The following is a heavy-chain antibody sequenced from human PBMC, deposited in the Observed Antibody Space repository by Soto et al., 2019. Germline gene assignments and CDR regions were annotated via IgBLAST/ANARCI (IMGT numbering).Heavy chain of an antibody. CDR1: GGSISSGGYY. CDR2: IYYSGST. V-gene: IGHV4-31*03. J-gene: IGHJ5*02. Sequence: QVQLQESGPGLVKPSQTLSLTCTVSGGSISSGGYYWSWIRQHPGKGLEWIGYIYYSGSTYYNPYLKSRVNISVDTCKNQFSLKLSSVTAADTAVYYCERVGRGLGMQHRRYWFDPWCQGPLVSVSS. D-gene: IGHD2-15*01. CDR3: ERVGRGLGMQHRRYWFDP.